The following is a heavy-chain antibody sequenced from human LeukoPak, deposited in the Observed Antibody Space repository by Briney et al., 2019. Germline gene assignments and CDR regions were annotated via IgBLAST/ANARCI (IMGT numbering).Heavy chain of an antibody. V-gene: IGHV3-7*03. D-gene: IGHD3-16*01. Sequence: GGSLRLSCEASGFTFSTYWMSWVRQAPGKGLEWVASINHNGNVNYYVDSVKGRFTISRDNAKNSLYLQMSNLRAEDTAVYFCARGGGLDVWGQGATVTVSS. CDR2: INHNGNVN. J-gene: IGHJ6*02. CDR3: ARGGGLDV. CDR1: GFTFSTYW.